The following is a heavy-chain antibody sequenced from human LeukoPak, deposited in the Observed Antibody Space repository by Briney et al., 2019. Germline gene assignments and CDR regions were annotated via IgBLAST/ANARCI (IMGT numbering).Heavy chain of an antibody. V-gene: IGHV3-23*01. CDR2: ISSSGGNT. CDR3: AKDRPTWPIDY. CDR1: GFTFSSYS. Sequence: GGSLRLSCAASGFTFSSYSMSWIRQAPGKGLGWVSSISSSGGNTYYPDSVKGRFTISRDNSKNTMYLQMNSLRAEDTAVYYCAKDRPTWPIDYWGQGTLVTVSS. D-gene: IGHD5-12*01. J-gene: IGHJ4*02.